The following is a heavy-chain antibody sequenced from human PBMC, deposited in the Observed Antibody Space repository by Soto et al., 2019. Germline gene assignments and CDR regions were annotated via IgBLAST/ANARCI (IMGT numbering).Heavy chain of an antibody. J-gene: IGHJ6*02. V-gene: IGHV1-69*13. CDR1: GGTFSSYA. CDR2: IIPIFGTA. D-gene: IGHD3-10*01. CDR3: ARDPWGFGELLLVYGMDV. Sequence: ASVKVSCKASGGTFSSYAISWVRQAPGQGLEWMGGIIPIFGTANYAQKFQGRVTITADESTSTAYMELSSLRSEETAVYYCARDPWGFGELLLVYGMDVWGQGTTVTVSS.